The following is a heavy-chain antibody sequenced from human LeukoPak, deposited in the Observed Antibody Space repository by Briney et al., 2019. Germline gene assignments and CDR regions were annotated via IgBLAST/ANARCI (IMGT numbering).Heavy chain of an antibody. CDR1: GGTFSSYV. D-gene: IGHD6-19*01. Sequence: ASVKVSCKASGGTFSSYVISWVRQAPGQGLERMGGIIPIFGTANYAQKFQGRVTITADESTSTAYMELSSLRSEDTAVYYCARGGSGWYGDYWGQGTLVTVSS. J-gene: IGHJ4*02. CDR2: IIPIFGTA. V-gene: IGHV1-69*13. CDR3: ARGGSGWYGDY.